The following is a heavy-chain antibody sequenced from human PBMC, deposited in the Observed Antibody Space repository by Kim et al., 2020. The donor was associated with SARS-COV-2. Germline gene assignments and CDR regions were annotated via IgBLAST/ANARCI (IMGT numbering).Heavy chain of an antibody. CDR3: AGYVDTAMGPCYFDY. V-gene: IGHV4-39*01. Sequence: SQTLSLTCTVSGGSISSSSYYWGWIRQPPGKGLEWIGSIYYSGSTYYNPSLKSRVTISVDTSKNQFSLKLSSVTAADTAVYYCAGYVDTAMGPCYFDYWGQRTLLPVS. D-gene: IGHD5-18*01. CDR1: GGSISSSSYY. J-gene: IGHJ4*02. CDR2: IYYSGST.